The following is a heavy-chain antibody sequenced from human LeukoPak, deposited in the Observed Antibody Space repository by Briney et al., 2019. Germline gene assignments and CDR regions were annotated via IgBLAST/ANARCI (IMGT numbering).Heavy chain of an antibody. J-gene: IGHJ6*03. D-gene: IGHD5-18*01. Sequence: GGSLRLSCAASGFTFDGHAMHWVRQAPGKGLEWVSVISGDGDRTYYADSVKGRFTVSRDNSKNSLYMQLSSLRSENTALYYCAKDARLIHLWSIVYYYYYMDAWGKGNAVTVSS. CDR3: AKDARLIHLWSIVYYYYYMDA. V-gene: IGHV3-43*02. CDR2: ISGDGDRT. CDR1: GFTFDGHA.